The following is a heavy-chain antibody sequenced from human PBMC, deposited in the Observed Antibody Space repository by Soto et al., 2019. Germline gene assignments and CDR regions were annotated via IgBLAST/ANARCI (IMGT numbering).Heavy chain of an antibody. Sequence: QVQLVQSGAEVKKPGASVKVSCKASGYTFTSYAIKWVRQATGQGLEWMGWMNPNSGNTGYAQKFQGRVTMTRNTSISTAYMELSSLRSEDTAVYYCARGWSDYCSGGSCYGYYMDVWGKGTTVTVSS. CDR1: GYTFTSYA. J-gene: IGHJ6*03. CDR2: MNPNSGNT. V-gene: IGHV1-8*01. D-gene: IGHD2-15*01. CDR3: ARGWSDYCSGGSCYGYYMDV.